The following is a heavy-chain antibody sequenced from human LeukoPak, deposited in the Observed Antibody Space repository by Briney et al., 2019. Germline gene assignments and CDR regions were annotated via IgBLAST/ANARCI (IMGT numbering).Heavy chain of an antibody. CDR1: GFPFSSYW. Sequence: GGSLRLSCVASGFPFSSYWMTWVRQAPGKGLEWVANIKQDGSKKSYVDSVKGRFTISRDNAKNSLYLQMSSLRAEDTAIYYCAKGTKPVMTIPDYWGQGILVTVSS. J-gene: IGHJ4*02. CDR3: AKGTKPVMTIPDY. V-gene: IGHV3-7*01. CDR2: IKQDGSKK. D-gene: IGHD1/OR15-1a*01.